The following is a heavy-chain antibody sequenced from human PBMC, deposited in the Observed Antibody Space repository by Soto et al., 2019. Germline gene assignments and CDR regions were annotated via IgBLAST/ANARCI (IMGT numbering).Heavy chain of an antibody. CDR3: ARRSSSSLGSLFDP. CDR2: VYYTGNK. Sequence: PSETLSLTCTVSGGAIISSTYYFYCIRQPPGKGLEWIGAVYYTGNKNYNPSLESRVTMSVDTSKNQFSLKLSSVTPTDTAVYYCARRSSSSLGSLFDPWGRGILVTVSS. CDR1: GGAIISSTYY. J-gene: IGHJ5*02. V-gene: IGHV4-39*01. D-gene: IGHD6-6*01.